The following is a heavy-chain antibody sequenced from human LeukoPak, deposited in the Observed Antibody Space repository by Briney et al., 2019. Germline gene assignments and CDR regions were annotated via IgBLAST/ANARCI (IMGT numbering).Heavy chain of an antibody. V-gene: IGHV3-21*01. CDR2: MTSASSYM. Sequence: GGSLRLSCAASGFDFSGYSMSWVRQAPGKGLEWVSSMTSASSYMDYADSVRGRFTISRDNAKNSLYLQMNSLRAEDTAVYYCARFGGGWRDYWGQGTLVTVSS. CDR1: GFDFSGYS. J-gene: IGHJ4*02. CDR3: ARFGGGWRDY. D-gene: IGHD6-19*01.